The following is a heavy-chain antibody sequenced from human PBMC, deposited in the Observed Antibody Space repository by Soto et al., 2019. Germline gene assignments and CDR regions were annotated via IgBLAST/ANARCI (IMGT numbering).Heavy chain of an antibody. CDR2: ISAYSGHS. V-gene: IGHV1-18*01. D-gene: IGHD4-17*01. CDR3: ARDTYTTTTEMEY. J-gene: IGHJ4*02. Sequence: QVQLVQSEAEVKKPGASVKVSCKASGYIFTNYGISWVRQAPGLGLEWMGWISAYSGHSSYPQKFQDRVTMTTDASTSTAYMDLRSLTSDDTAVYYRARDTYTTTTEMEYWGQGTLVTVS. CDR1: GYIFTNYG.